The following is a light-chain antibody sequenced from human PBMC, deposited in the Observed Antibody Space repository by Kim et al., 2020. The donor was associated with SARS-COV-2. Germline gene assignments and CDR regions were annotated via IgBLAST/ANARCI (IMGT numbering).Light chain of an antibody. CDR1: RSNIGSNT. CDR2: RNN. CDR3: AAWDDSLSGPV. Sequence: QSVLTQPPSTSGTPGQRVTIFCSGGRSNIGSNTVDWYQHLPPAAPKLLIYRNNQRPSGVPDRFSGSKSGTSASLAISGLQSHDEAFYYCAAWDDSLSGPVFGGGTQLTVL. J-gene: IGLJ2*01. V-gene: IGLV1-44*01.